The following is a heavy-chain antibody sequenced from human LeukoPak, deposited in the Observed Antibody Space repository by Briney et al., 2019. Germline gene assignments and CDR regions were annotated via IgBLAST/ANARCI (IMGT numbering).Heavy chain of an antibody. CDR2: IKSDGSST. CDR3: TTLYGGSLDY. J-gene: IGHJ4*02. Sequence: PGGSLRLSCAASGFTFSDYYMSWIRQAPGKGLVWVSRIKSDGSSTSYADSVKGRFTISRDNAKNTLYLQMNSLRVEDTAVYYCTTLYGGSLDYWGQGTLVTVSS. V-gene: IGHV3-74*01. CDR1: GFTFSDYY. D-gene: IGHD5-12*01.